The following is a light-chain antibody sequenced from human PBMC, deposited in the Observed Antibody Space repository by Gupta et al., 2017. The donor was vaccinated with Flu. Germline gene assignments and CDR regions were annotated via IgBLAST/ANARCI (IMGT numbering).Light chain of an antibody. J-gene: IGKJ1*01. Sequence: GTLAKPACNSGTSSQGLGYSDRNTYLPWFQQKPGQAPRRLIYGASTRESGVPDRFSGSGSGTDFTLNISRLEAEDVAVYYCKQDARWPWTFGQGTTVEIK. CDR1: QGLGYSDRNTY. CDR3: KQDARWPWT. CDR2: GAS. V-gene: IGKV2-30*01.